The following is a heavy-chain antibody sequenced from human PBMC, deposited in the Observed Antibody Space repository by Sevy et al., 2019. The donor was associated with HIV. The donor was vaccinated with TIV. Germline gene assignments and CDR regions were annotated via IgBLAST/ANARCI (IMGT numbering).Heavy chain of an antibody. CDR3: VRAIATEASF. D-gene: IGHD2-21*01. CDR2: INQNGSVS. V-gene: IGHV3-7*01. J-gene: IGHJ1*01. CDR1: GFSLNDYW. Sequence: GGSLRLSCAVSGFSLNDYWMSWVRQAPGKGLEWVANINQNGSVSYYVDSVKGRFTISRDDARNLLYLQMNNLRGEETALYYCVRAIATEASFWGQGTLVTVSS.